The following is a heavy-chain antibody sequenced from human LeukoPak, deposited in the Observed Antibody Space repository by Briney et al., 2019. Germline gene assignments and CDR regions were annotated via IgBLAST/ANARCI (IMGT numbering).Heavy chain of an antibody. CDR2: IYYSGST. Sequence: SETLSLTCTVSGGSISSGGYYWSWLRQHPGKGLEWIVYIYYSGSTYYNPSLKSRVTISVYTSKNQFSLKLSSVTAADTAVYYCARVLAPGAVAADGTDYWGQGTLVTVSS. D-gene: IGHD6-19*01. V-gene: IGHV4-31*03. CDR1: GGSISSGGYY. J-gene: IGHJ4*02. CDR3: ARVLAPGAVAADGTDY.